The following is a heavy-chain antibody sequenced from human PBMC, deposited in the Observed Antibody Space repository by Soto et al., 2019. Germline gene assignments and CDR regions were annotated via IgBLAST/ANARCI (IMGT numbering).Heavy chain of an antibody. J-gene: IGHJ4*02. V-gene: IGHV3-33*01. D-gene: IGHD1-26*01. Sequence: GGSLRLSCAASGFTFSSYGMHWVRQAPGKGLEWVAVIWYDGSNKYYADSVKGRFTISRDNSKNTLYLQMNSLRAEDTAVYYCARDKVGTLVPYYYFDYWGQGTLVTVSS. CDR3: ARDKVGTLVPYYYFDY. CDR2: IWYDGSNK. CDR1: GFTFSSYG.